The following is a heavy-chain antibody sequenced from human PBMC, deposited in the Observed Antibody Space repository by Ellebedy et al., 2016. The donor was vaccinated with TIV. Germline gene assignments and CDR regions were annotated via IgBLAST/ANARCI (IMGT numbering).Heavy chain of an antibody. V-gene: IGHV4-59*01. J-gene: IGHJ4*02. D-gene: IGHD6-19*01. Sequence: MPSDTLSLTCTVSGGSISSYYWSWIRQPPGKGLEWIGYIYYSGSTNYNPSLKSRVTIAVDTSKKQISLKLSSVTAADTAVYYCARSSGWDRFDYWGQGTLVTVSS. CDR2: IYYSGST. CDR3: ARSSGWDRFDY. CDR1: GGSISSYY.